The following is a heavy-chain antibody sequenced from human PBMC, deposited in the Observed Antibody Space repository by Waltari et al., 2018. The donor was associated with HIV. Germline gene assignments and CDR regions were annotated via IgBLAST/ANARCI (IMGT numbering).Heavy chain of an antibody. Sequence: EVQLVESGGGLVKPGGSRRLSCVVSGFTFNTFSMKWVSQAPGKGLEWVSSISSTSSFIYYADSVKGRFTISRDNGKNSLYLQINNLRVEDTAVYYCASEDFWSGPHNWGQGTLVTVSS. J-gene: IGHJ4*02. CDR3: ASEDFWSGPHN. V-gene: IGHV3-21*01. CDR1: GFTFNTFS. CDR2: ISSTSSFI. D-gene: IGHD3-3*01.